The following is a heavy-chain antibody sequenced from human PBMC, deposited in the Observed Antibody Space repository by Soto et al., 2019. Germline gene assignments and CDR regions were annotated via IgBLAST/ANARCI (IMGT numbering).Heavy chain of an antibody. CDR2: IWYDGSNK. V-gene: IGHV3-33*01. Sequence: SLRLSCAASGFTFSNYGTHWVRQAPGKGLEWVALIWYDGSNKYYADSVKGRFTISRDNSKNTLYLQMNSLRAEDTAVYYCARDIGTSGGSAFDMWGQGTMVPVSS. J-gene: IGHJ3*02. CDR1: GFTFSNYG. D-gene: IGHD1-7*01. CDR3: ARDIGTSGGSAFDM.